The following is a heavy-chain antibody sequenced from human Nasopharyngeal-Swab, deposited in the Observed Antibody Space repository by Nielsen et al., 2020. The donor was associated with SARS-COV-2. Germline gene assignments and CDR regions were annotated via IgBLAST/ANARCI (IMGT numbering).Heavy chain of an antibody. CDR1: GGSFSGYY. Sequence: SDTLSLTCAVYGGSFSGYYWSWIRPPPGEGLEWIGEINHSGSTNYNPSLKSRVTISVDTSKNQFSLKLSSVTAADTAVYYCASSDCGGDCYPDAFDIWGQGTMVTVSS. D-gene: IGHD2-21*02. V-gene: IGHV4-34*01. CDR3: ASSDCGGDCYPDAFDI. CDR2: INHSGST. J-gene: IGHJ3*02.